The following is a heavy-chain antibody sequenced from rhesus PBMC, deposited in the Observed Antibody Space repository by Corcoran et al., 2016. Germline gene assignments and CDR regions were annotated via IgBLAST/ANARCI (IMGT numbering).Heavy chain of an antibody. J-gene: IGHJ4*01. Sequence: QVQLQESGPGLVKPSETLSLTCAVSGYSISSGYYWSWIGQPPGKGLEWIGYITYSGSTSYNPSLKSRVTISRDTSKNQFSLKLSSVTAADTAVYYCARDGSGYYTRLDYWGQGVLVTVSS. V-gene: IGHV4-122*02. CDR2: ITYSGST. CDR1: GYSISSGYY. CDR3: ARDGSGYYTRLDY. D-gene: IGHD3-28*01.